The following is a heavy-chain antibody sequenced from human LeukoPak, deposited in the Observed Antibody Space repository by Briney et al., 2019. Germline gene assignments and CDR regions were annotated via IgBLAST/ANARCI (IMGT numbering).Heavy chain of an antibody. CDR3: ARVRFTGRARIDY. CDR2: IYHSGST. J-gene: IGHJ4*02. D-gene: IGHD1-1*01. V-gene: IGHV4-39*07. Sequence: PSETLSLTCSVSGGSISSSTYYWAWVRQPPGKGLEWIASIYHSGSTNYNPSLKSRVTISVDKSKNQFSLKLSSVTAADTAVYYCARVRFTGRARIDYWGQGTLVTVSS. CDR1: GGSISSSTYY.